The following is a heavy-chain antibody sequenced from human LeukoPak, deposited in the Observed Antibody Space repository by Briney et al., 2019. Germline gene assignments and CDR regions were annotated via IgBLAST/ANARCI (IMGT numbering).Heavy chain of an antibody. J-gene: IGHJ6*02. CDR2: IYSGGST. D-gene: IGHD6-6*01. CDR1: GFTVSSNY. Sequence: GGSLRLSCAASGFTVSSNYMSWVRQAPGKGLEWVSVIYSGGSTYYAGSVKGRFTISRDNSKNTLYLQMNSLRVEDTAVYYCAKGLLIKKVSVYGMDVWGQGTTVTVSS. V-gene: IGHV3-53*01. CDR3: AKGLLIKKVSVYGMDV.